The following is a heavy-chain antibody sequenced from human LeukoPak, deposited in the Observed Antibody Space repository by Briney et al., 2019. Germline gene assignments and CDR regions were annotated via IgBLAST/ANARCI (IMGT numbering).Heavy chain of an antibody. CDR1: GGSISNYY. Sequence: SETLSLTCTVSGGSISNYYWSWIRQPAGKGLEWIGRIYSDGRTNYDLSLSSRLAMSVDTSKNQFSLKLSSVTAADTAVYYCVRLSSMVTLVGGGPYYYYVMDVWGQGTTVTVSS. V-gene: IGHV4-4*07. J-gene: IGHJ6*02. CDR2: IYSDGRT. CDR3: VRLSSMVTLVGGGPYYYYVMDV. D-gene: IGHD4-17*01.